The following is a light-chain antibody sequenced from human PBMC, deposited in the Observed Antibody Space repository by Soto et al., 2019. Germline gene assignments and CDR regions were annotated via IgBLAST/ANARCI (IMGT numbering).Light chain of an antibody. CDR2: DAS. V-gene: IGKV3-11*01. CDR1: QSVSSY. J-gene: IGKJ4*01. CDR3: QRRSNWPLT. Sequence: EIVLTQSPATLSLSPGERATLSCRASQSVSSYLAWYQQKPGQAPRLLIYDASNRATGIPARFSGSGSGTDFTLPISSLEPEEFAVYYCQRRSNWPLTFGGGTQVEIK.